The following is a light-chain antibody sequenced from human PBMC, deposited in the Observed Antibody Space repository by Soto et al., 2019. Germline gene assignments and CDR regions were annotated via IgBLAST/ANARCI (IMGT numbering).Light chain of an antibody. CDR3: CSYAGSSTGGV. V-gene: IGLV2-23*01. CDR1: SSDVGSYNL. CDR2: EGS. J-gene: IGLJ2*01. Sequence: QPVLTQPASVSGSPGQSITISCTGTSSDVGSYNLVSWYQQHPGKAPKLMIYEGSKRPSGVSNRFSGSKSGNTASLTISGLQAEDEADYYCCSYAGSSTGGVFGGGTQLTVL.